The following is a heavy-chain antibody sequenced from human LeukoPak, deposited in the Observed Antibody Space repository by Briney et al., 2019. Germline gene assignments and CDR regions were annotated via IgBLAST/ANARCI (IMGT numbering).Heavy chain of an antibody. D-gene: IGHD6-13*01. CDR1: GFTVSSNY. Sequence: GGSLRLSCAASGFTVSSNYMSWVRQAPGKGLEWVSVIYSGGSTYYADSVKGRFTISGDNSKNTLDLQMNRLRAEDTAVYYCARVIAAAYFDCWGQGTLVTVSS. CDR3: ARVIAAAYFDC. CDR2: IYSGGST. J-gene: IGHJ4*02. V-gene: IGHV3-66*01.